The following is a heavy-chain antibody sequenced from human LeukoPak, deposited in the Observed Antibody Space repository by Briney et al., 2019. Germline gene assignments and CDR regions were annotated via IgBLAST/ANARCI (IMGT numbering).Heavy chain of an antibody. V-gene: IGHV3-23*01. CDR3: AILDFVVVPAALHN. CDR2: ISGSGGST. Sequence: GGSLRLSCAASGFTFSDYYMSWVRQAPGKGLEWVSAISGSGGSTYYADSVKGRFTISRDNSKNPLYLQMNSLRAEDTAVYYCAILDFVVVPAALHNWGQGTLVTVSS. J-gene: IGHJ4*02. D-gene: IGHD2-2*01. CDR1: GFTFSDYY.